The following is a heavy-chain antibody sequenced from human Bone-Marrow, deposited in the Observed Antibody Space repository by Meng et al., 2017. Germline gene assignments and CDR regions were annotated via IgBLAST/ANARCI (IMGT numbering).Heavy chain of an antibody. J-gene: IGHJ4*02. D-gene: IGHD3-10*01. V-gene: IGHV1-18*01. Sequence: QVQPVQSGAGVKKPGASVKVSCQASGYTFTSYGISWVRQAPGQGLEWMGWISAYNGNTNYAQKLQGRGTMTTDTSTSTAYMELRSLRSDDTAVYYCARGAWVRGVSHDDYWGQGTLVTVSS. CDR2: ISAYNGNT. CDR1: GYTFTSYG. CDR3: ARGAWVRGVSHDDY.